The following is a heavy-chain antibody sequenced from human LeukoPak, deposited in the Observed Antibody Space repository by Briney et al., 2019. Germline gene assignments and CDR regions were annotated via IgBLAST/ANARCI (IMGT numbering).Heavy chain of an antibody. V-gene: IGHV3-48*03. D-gene: IGHD3-9*01. Sequence: GGSLRLSCAASGFTFSSYEMNWVRQAPGKGLEWVSYISSSGSTIYYADSVKGRFTISRDNAKNSLYLQMNSLRAEDTAVYYCARVRPAGTYYDILTGYPPAYFDYWGQGTLVTVSS. CDR1: GFTFSSYE. J-gene: IGHJ4*02. CDR2: ISSSGSTI. CDR3: ARVRPAGTYYDILTGYPPAYFDY.